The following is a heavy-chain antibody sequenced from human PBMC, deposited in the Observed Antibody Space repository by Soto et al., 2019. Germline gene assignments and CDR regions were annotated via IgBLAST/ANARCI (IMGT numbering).Heavy chain of an antibody. CDR1: GYTFTGYY. CDR3: ANQLRVTMVRGATPYGMDV. V-gene: IGHV1-2*02. J-gene: IGHJ6*02. CDR2: INPNSGGT. Sequence: ASVKVSCKASGYTFTGYYMHWVRQAPGQGLEWMGWINPNSGGTNYAQKFQGRVTMTRDTSISTAYMELSRLRSDDTAVYYCANQLRVTMVRGATPYGMDVWGQGTTVTV. D-gene: IGHD3-10*01.